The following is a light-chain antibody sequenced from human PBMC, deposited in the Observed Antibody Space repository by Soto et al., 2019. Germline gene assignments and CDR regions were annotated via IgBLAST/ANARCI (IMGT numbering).Light chain of an antibody. V-gene: IGKV1D-12*01. Sequence: DIQMTQSPSSVSASIGDTVTITCRASQDISTLLAWYQQKPGKAPKLLIYGGSTLESGVPSRFSGRGSGTDFTLTISSLQPEDFATYFCQQADSFPLTFGGGTKVEIK. J-gene: IGKJ4*01. CDR3: QQADSFPLT. CDR2: GGS. CDR1: QDISTL.